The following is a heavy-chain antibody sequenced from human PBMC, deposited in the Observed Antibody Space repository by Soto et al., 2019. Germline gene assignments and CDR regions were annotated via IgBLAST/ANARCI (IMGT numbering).Heavy chain of an antibody. CDR2: IYPGDSDT. Sequence: LRLSCAASGFTFSIFAMSWVRQMPGKGLEWMGIIYPGDSDTRYSPSFQGQVTISADKSISTAYLQWSSLKASDTAMYYCARRDNWNFYFDYWGQGTLVTVSS. CDR3: ARRDNWNFYFDY. D-gene: IGHD1-7*01. CDR1: GFTFSIFA. J-gene: IGHJ4*02. V-gene: IGHV5-51*01.